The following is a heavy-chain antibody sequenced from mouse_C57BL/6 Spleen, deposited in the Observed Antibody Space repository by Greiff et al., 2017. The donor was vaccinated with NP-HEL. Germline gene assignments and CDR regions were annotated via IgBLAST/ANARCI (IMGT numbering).Heavy chain of an antibody. CDR1: GYTFTSYW. V-gene: IGHV1-55*01. Sequence: QVQLQQPGAELVKPGASVKMSCKASGYTFTSYWITRVKQRPGQGLEWIGDIYPGSGSTNYNEKFKSKATLTVDTSSSTAYMQLSSLTSEDSAVYYCARTENYDYDLAWFAYWGQGTLVTVSA. J-gene: IGHJ3*01. CDR2: IYPGSGST. D-gene: IGHD2-4*01. CDR3: ARTENYDYDLAWFAY.